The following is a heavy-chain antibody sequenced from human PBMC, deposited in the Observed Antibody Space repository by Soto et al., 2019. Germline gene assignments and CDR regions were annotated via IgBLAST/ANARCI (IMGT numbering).Heavy chain of an antibody. Sequence: GGSLRLSCAASGFTFSSYWMHWVRQVPGKGLVWVSRINSDGSSTTYADSVKGRFTISRDNAKNTLYLQMNSLRAEDTAVYFCARAYCSAGSCYSVFDYWGQGTLVTAPQ. J-gene: IGHJ4*02. CDR3: ARAYCSAGSCYSVFDY. V-gene: IGHV3-74*01. CDR2: INSDGSST. CDR1: GFTFSSYW. D-gene: IGHD2-15*01.